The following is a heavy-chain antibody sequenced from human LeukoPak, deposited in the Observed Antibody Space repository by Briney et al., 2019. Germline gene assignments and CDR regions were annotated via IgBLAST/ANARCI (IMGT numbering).Heavy chain of an antibody. J-gene: IGHJ3*01. D-gene: IGHD2-21*02. CDR3: ARGHHVVVATATWASDAFDL. CDR2: IYPGNSDS. V-gene: IGHV5-51*01. CDR1: GYNFTSHW. Sequence: GESLKISCKGSGYNFTSHWIGWVRQMPGKGLEWMGIIYPGNSDSRQSPSLRGQVTISADKSINTAYLQWNSLKASDTAMYYCARGHHVVVATATWASDAFDLWGQGTMVTVSS.